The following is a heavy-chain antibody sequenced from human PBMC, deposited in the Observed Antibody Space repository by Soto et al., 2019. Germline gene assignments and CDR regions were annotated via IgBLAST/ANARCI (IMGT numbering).Heavy chain of an antibody. V-gene: IGHV1-18*01. J-gene: IGHJ3*02. CDR1: GYTFTSYG. D-gene: IGHD3-3*01. Sequence: GASVKVSCKASGYTFTSYGISWVRQAPGQGLEWMGWISAYNGNTNYAQKLQGRVTMTTDTSTSTAYMELRSLRSDDTAVYYCRSVRFLESDAFDIWGQGTMVTVSS. CDR2: ISAYNGNT. CDR3: RSVRFLESDAFDI.